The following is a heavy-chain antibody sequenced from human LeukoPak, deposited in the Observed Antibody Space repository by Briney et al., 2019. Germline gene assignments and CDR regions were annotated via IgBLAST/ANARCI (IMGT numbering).Heavy chain of an antibody. J-gene: IGHJ4*02. D-gene: IGHD4/OR15-4a*01. CDR2: ISYSGYA. CDR1: GDSISRYY. Sequence: SETLSLTCTVSGDSISRYYWGWIRQAPGKGLESFGFISYSGYASYNPSLKSRVTLSRDTSKNQFSLRLSSVTAADTAVYFCASGQNDYGGMVFDYWGQGILVTVSS. V-gene: IGHV4-59*01. CDR3: ASGQNDYGGMVFDY.